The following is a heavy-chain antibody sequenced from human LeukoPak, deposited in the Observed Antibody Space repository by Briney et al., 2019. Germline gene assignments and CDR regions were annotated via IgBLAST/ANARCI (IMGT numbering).Heavy chain of an antibody. CDR1: GGSISRSSYY. V-gene: IGHV4-39*07. D-gene: IGHD3-10*01. CDR2: IYYGGNT. Sequence: SETLSLTCTVSGGSISRSSYYWGWIRQPPGKGLEWIGTIYYGGNTCYNPSLKSRVTISVDTSKNQFSLKLSSVTAADTAVYYCARKIGNYYGSGSYFHYYYYMDVWGKGTTVTVSS. CDR3: ARKIGNYYGSGSYFHYYYYMDV. J-gene: IGHJ6*03.